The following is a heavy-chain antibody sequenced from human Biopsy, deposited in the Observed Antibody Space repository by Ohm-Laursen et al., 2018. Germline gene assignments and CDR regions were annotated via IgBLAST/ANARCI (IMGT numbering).Heavy chain of an antibody. CDR1: GGPIDSYS. V-gene: IGHV4-59*07. J-gene: IGHJ2*01. CDR3: ASAGYNPDWNFDL. Sequence: SDTLSLTCTVSGGPIDSYSWSWIRQPPGKALEWIGYIYFTGRTSYNPSLKSRVTMSVNTSKKQFSLRVSSVTAADTAVYYCASAGYNPDWNFDLWGRGTRVTVSS. CDR2: IYFTGRT. D-gene: IGHD5-24*01.